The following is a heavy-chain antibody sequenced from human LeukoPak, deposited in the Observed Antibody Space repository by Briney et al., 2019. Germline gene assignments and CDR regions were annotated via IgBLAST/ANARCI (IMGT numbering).Heavy chain of an antibody. CDR1: GGTFSSYA. CDR3: ARGQRAGYSSSWYSY. V-gene: IGHV1-2*04. Sequence: ASVKVSCKASGGTFSSYAISWVRQAPGQGLEWMGWINPNSGGTNYAQKFQGWVTMTRDTSISTAYMELSRLRSDDTAVYYCARGQRAGYSSSWYSYWGQGTLVTVSS. D-gene: IGHD6-13*01. J-gene: IGHJ4*02. CDR2: INPNSGGT.